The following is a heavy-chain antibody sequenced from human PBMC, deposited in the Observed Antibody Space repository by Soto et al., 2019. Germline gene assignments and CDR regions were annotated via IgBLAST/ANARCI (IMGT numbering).Heavy chain of an antibody. J-gene: IGHJ6*02. V-gene: IGHV4-31*03. CDR1: GGSISSGGYY. Sequence: SSETLSLTCTVSGGSISSGGYYWSWIRQHPGKGLEWIGYIYYSGSTYYNPSLKSRVTISVDTSKNQFSLKLSSVTAADTAVYYCARSSTLYYYYGMDVWGQGTTVTVSS. CDR2: IYYSGST. CDR3: ARSSTLYYYYGMDV.